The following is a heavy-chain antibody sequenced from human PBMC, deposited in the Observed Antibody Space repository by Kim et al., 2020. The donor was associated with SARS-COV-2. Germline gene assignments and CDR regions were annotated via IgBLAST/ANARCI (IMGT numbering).Heavy chain of an antibody. Sequence: ASVKVSCKASGYPFSSYGINWVRQAPGQGLEWMGWITDHNHNTSYAQKFLDRVTLTTDTSTSTAYMELRSLRSDDTAVYYCAREPMVRGVRAWFDPWGQGTLVTVSS. CDR1: GYPFSSYG. J-gene: IGHJ5*02. D-gene: IGHD3-10*01. V-gene: IGHV1-18*01. CDR3: AREPMVRGVRAWFDP. CDR2: ITDHNHNT.